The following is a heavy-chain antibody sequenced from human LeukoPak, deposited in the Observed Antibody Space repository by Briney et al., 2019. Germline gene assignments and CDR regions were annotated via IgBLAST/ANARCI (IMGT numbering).Heavy chain of an antibody. D-gene: IGHD2-2*01. V-gene: IGHV3-23*01. J-gene: IGHJ4*02. CDR3: AKDRSSSTSCSNY. CDR1: GFTFSNYS. CDR2: ISGNGGST. Sequence: GGSLRLSCAASGFTFSNYSLTWVRQAPGKGLEWVSGISGNGGSTSYADSVKGRFTISRDNSKNTLYLQMNSLRAADTAVYYCAKDRSSSTSCSNYWGQGTLVTVSS.